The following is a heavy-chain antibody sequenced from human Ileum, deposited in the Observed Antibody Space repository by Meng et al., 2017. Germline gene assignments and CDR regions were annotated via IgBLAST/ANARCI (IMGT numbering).Heavy chain of an antibody. V-gene: IGHV3-11*01. J-gene: IGHJ4*01. CDR2: ISPSGTTT. CDR3: ARDSLVGAPFDY. CDR1: GFTFSDYY. D-gene: IGHD1-26*01. Sequence: QVEPGESGGGLVQPGGSLRLSCAASGFTFSDYYMSWVRQAPGKGLEWVSYISPSGTTTFYLDSVRGRFTISRDNAKNSLYLQMNSLRAEDTAVYYCARDSLVGAPFDYWGHGTLVTVSS.